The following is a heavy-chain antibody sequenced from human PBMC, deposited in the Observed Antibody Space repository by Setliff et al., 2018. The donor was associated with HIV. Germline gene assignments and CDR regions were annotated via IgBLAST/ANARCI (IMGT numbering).Heavy chain of an antibody. Sequence: SETLSLTCTVSGGSISSSSYYWSWIRQPAGKGLEWIGRIYITGSTSYNPSLKSRVTISIDTSKSQFSLKLSSVTAADTAVYYCAREGRHYSSAWTFDYWGQGTLVTVSS. CDR2: IYITGST. V-gene: IGHV4-61*02. CDR3: AREGRHYSSAWTFDY. D-gene: IGHD6-19*01. CDR1: GGSISSSSYY. J-gene: IGHJ4*02.